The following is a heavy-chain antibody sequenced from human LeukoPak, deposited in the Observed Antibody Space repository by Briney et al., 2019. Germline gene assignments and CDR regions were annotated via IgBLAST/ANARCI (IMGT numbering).Heavy chain of an antibody. CDR2: IYYSGST. D-gene: IGHD6-13*01. CDR1: GFSFSSYG. CDR3: ARHAGGISATGTRPFDY. V-gene: IGHV4-39*01. Sequence: GSLRLSCAASGFSFSSYGMHWVRQAPGKGLEWIGSIYYSGSTYYNPSLKSRVTMSVDTSKNQFSLKLSSVTAADTAVYYCARHAGGISATGTRPFDYWGQGTPVTVSS. J-gene: IGHJ4*02.